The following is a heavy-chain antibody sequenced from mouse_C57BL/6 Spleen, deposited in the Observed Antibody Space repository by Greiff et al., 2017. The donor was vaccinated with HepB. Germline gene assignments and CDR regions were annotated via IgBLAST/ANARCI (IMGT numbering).Heavy chain of an antibody. CDR3: TTWGTGGDY. D-gene: IGHD4-1*01. CDR1: GFNIKDDY. V-gene: IGHV14-4*01. J-gene: IGHJ2*01. CDR2: IDPENGDT. Sequence: VQLQQSGAELVRPGASVKLSCTASGFNIKDDYMHWVKQRPEQGLEWIGWIDPENGDTEYASKFQGKATITADTSSNTAYLQLSSLTSEDTAVYYCTTWGTGGDYWGQGTTLTVSS.